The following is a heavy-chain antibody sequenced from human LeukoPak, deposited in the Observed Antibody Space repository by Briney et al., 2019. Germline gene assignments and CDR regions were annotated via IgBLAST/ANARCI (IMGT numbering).Heavy chain of an antibody. Sequence: PSETLSLTCTVSGGSISSGSYNWSWIRQPAGKGLEWIGRIYTSGSTNYNPSLKSRVTISVDTSENQFSLKLSSVTAADTAVYYCARATMGNYYYYYYMDVWGKGTTVTVSS. D-gene: IGHD3-10*01. CDR1: GGSISSGSYN. CDR2: IYTSGST. CDR3: ARATMGNYYYYYYMDV. V-gene: IGHV4-61*02. J-gene: IGHJ6*03.